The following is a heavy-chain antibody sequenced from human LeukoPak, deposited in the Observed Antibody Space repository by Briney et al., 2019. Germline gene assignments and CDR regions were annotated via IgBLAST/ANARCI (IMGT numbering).Heavy chain of an antibody. CDR3: ARAEEYSSSFFDY. CDR1: GFTFSDYY. Sequence: PGGSLRLSCAASGFTFSDYYMTWIRQAPGKGLEWVSYISSSGITIYYADSVKGRFTISRDNSKNTLYLQMNSLRAEDTAVYYCARAEEYSSSFFDYWGQGTLVTVSS. J-gene: IGHJ4*02. CDR2: ISSSGITI. V-gene: IGHV3-11*04. D-gene: IGHD6-6*01.